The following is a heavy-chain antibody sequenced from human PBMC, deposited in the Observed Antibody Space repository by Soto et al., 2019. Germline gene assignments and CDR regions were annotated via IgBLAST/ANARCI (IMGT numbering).Heavy chain of an antibody. CDR1: GGSISSSSYY. D-gene: IGHD6-6*01. V-gene: IGHV4-39*01. CDR2: IYYSGST. J-gene: IGHJ5*02. Sequence: LSLTCTVSGGSISSSSYYWGWIRQPPGKGLEWIGSIYYSGSTYYNPSLKSRVTISVDTSKNQFSLKLSSVTAADTAVYYCASPYSSSYWFDPWGQGTLVTVSS. CDR3: ASPYSSSYWFDP.